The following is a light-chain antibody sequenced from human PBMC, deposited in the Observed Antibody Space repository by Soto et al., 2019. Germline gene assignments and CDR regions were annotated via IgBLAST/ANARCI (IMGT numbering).Light chain of an antibody. CDR3: QSYESSTWV. Sequence: NFMLTQPHSVSESPGKTVTISCTRSSGSIASSYVQWYQQRPGSAPTTVIYEDNQRPSGVPDRFSGSFDSSSNSASLIISGLKTEDEADYYCQSYESSTWVFGGGTKLTVL. V-gene: IGLV6-57*04. J-gene: IGLJ3*02. CDR2: EDN. CDR1: SGSIASSY.